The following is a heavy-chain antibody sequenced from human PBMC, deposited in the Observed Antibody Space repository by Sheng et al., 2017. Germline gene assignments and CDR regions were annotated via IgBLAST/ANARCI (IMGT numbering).Heavy chain of an antibody. D-gene: IGHD3-3*01. Sequence: QVQLQQWGAGLLKPSETLSLTCAVYGGSFSGYYWSWIRQFPTKGLEWIGEINHSGVTNYNPSLKSRVTISVDTSKSQFSLKLDSVTAADTALYFCARGVWTDYSYSSIFNYWGRGTLVTVSS. CDR3: ARGVWTDYSYSSIFNY. V-gene: IGHV4-34*02. CDR2: INHSGVT. CDR1: GGSFSGYY. J-gene: IGHJ4*01.